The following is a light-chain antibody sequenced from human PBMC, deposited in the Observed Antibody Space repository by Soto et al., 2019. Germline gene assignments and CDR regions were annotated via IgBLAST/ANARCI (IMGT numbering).Light chain of an antibody. CDR2: KAS. V-gene: IGKV1-5*03. CDR3: QQYNSYRWT. Sequence: DIQMTQSPSTLSASVGDRVTIICRASQSISTYLAWYQQKPGKAPKLLIYKASSLESGVPSRFSGSGSGTEFTLTISSLQPDDFATYYCQQYNSYRWTFGLGTKVDIK. CDR1: QSISTY. J-gene: IGKJ1*01.